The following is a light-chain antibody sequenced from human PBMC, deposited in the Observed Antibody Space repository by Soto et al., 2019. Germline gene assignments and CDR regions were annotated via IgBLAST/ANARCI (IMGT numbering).Light chain of an antibody. V-gene: IGKV1-33*01. CDR2: DAS. CDR3: QQYDNLPLT. CDR1: QDISNY. Sequence: DIQMCQSPSSLSASVGDRVTITCQASQDISNYLNWYQQKPGKAPKLLIYDASNLETGVPSRFSGSGSGTDFTFTISSLQPEDIATYYCQQYDNLPLTFGGGTKV. J-gene: IGKJ4*01.